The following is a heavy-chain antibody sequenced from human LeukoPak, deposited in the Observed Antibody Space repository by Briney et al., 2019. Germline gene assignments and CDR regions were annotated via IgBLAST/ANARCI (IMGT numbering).Heavy chain of an antibody. Sequence: GGSLRLSCAASGFIFSNYGMTWVRQAPGKGLEWVANIKQDGSQIFYVDSVKGRFTISRDSAKSSVYLQMNNVRAEDTAVYHCARIGYSSSSFDFWGQGTLVTVSS. CDR2: IKQDGSQI. CDR3: ARIGYSSSSFDF. V-gene: IGHV3-7*01. J-gene: IGHJ4*02. CDR1: GFIFSNYG. D-gene: IGHD6-6*01.